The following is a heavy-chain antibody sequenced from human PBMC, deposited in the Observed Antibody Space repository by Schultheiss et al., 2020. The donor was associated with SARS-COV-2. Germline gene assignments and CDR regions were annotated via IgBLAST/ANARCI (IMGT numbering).Heavy chain of an antibody. Sequence: ASVKVSCKASGYTFTSFGISWVRQAPGQGLEWMGWISTYNGHTNYAQKVQGRVTITTDRSTSTGYMELRSLRSDDTAVYYCARVERGYSYGRLYYYYYMDVWGKGTTVTVSS. V-gene: IGHV1-18*01. D-gene: IGHD5-18*01. J-gene: IGHJ6*03. CDR1: GYTFTSFG. CDR3: ARVERGYSYGRLYYYYYMDV. CDR2: ISTYNGHT.